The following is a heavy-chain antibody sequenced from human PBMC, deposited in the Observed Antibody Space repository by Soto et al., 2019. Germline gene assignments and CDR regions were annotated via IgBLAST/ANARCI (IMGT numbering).Heavy chain of an antibody. J-gene: IGHJ6*02. CDR3: ARQYKPSSSTSSYYGMDV. CDR2: IIPIFGTA. Sequence: QVQLVQSGAEVKKPGSSVKVSCKASGGTFSSYAISWVRQAPGQGLEWMGGIIPIFGTANYAQKFQGRVTITADESTSPAYMELSSLRSEDTAVYYCARQYKPSSSTSSYYGMDVWGQGTTVTFSS. CDR1: GGTFSSYA. V-gene: IGHV1-69*01. D-gene: IGHD2-2*01.